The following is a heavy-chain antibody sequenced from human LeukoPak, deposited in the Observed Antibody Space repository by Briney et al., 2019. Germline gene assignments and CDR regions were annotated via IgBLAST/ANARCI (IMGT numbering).Heavy chain of an antibody. CDR1: GFTFSNHA. J-gene: IGHJ4*02. CDR3: AKNVVVKRYIDY. D-gene: IGHD2-15*01. CDR2: ISGSGRTT. Sequence: PGGSLRLSCAASGFTFSNHAMSWVRQTPGKGLQWVSVISGSGRTTEYADSVKGRFTISRDNSKNTLSLQMNSLGVEDTAIYYCAKNVVVKRYIDYWGQGTLVTVSS. V-gene: IGHV3-23*01.